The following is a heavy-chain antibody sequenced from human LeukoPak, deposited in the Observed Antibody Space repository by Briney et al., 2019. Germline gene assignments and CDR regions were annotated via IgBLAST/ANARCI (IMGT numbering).Heavy chain of an antibody. CDR3: ASQTALPYFDLLLGDGPGYFDY. V-gene: IGHV4-59*08. J-gene: IGHJ4*02. Sequence: SETLSLTCTVSGASISSYYWSWIRQPPGKGLEWITYIHYSGRTHYNPSLKSRVTISVDTSKNQFSLKLSSVTAADTAVYYCASQTALPYFDLLLGDGPGYFDYWGQGTLVTVSS. CDR1: GASISSYY. CDR2: IHYSGRT. D-gene: IGHD3-9*01.